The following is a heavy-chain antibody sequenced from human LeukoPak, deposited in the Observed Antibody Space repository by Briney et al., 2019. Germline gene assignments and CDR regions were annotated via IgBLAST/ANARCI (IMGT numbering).Heavy chain of an antibody. D-gene: IGHD5-12*01. CDR3: ARGRGYSGYDVDY. J-gene: IGHJ4*02. Sequence: GGSLRLSYAASGFTFSSYSMNWVRQAPGKGLEWVSYISSSSSTIYYADSVKGRFTISRDNAKNSLYLQMNSLRDEGTAVYYCARGRGYSGYDVDYWGQGTLVTVSS. CDR2: ISSSSSTI. CDR1: GFTFSSYS. V-gene: IGHV3-48*02.